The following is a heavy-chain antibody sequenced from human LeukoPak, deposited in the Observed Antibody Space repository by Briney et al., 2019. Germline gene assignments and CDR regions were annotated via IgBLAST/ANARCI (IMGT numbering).Heavy chain of an antibody. Sequence: GASVKVSCKASGFTFTSYAMHWVRQAPGQRLDWMGWINAGNGNTRYSQKFQGRVTITRDTSASTAYMELSSLRSEDTAVYYYARGGTSTPPAVDYWGQGSLVTVSS. J-gene: IGHJ4*02. V-gene: IGHV1-3*01. CDR3: ARGGTSTPPAVDY. CDR1: GFTFTSYA. D-gene: IGHD1-1*01. CDR2: INAGNGNT.